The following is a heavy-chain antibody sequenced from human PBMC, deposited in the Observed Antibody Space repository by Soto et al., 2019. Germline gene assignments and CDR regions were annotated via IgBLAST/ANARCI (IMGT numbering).Heavy chain of an antibody. CDR1: GGTFSSYA. CDR3: ARGGGSSTYYYYGMDV. J-gene: IGHJ6*02. D-gene: IGHD1-26*01. CDR2: IIPIFGTA. V-gene: IGHV1-69*01. Sequence: QVQLVQSGAEVKKPGSSVKVSCKASGGTFSSYAISWVRQAPGQGLEWMGGIIPIFGTANYAQKCQGRVTITADDSTSTAYMELSSLRSEDTAVYYCARGGGSSTYYYYGMDVWGQGTTVTVSS.